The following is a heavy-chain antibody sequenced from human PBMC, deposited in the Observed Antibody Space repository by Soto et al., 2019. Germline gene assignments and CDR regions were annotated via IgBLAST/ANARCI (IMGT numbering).Heavy chain of an antibody. CDR2: MNPNSGNT. CDR3: ARGVKYGAYSRWFDP. CDR1: GSTFTSYD. Sequence: QVQLVQSGAEVKKPGASVKVSCKASGSTFTSYDINWVRQATGQGLEYLGWMNPNSGNTGYVQKFQGRVTRTRDTSISTAYMELSSLRSEDTAVYFCARGVKYGAYSRWFDPWGQGTLVTVSS. V-gene: IGHV1-8*01. D-gene: IGHD4-17*01. J-gene: IGHJ5*02.